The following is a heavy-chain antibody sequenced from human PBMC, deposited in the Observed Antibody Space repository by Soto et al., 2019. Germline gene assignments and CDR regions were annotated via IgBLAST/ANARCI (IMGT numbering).Heavy chain of an antibody. J-gene: IGHJ6*02. D-gene: IGHD2-2*01. CDR2: IIPIFGTA. CDR1: VGTFNSSA. CDR3: ARHVPVAGYYYGMDV. Sequence: QVQLVQSGAEVKKPGSSVNVSCKASVGTFNSSAISWVRQAPGQGPEWMGGIIPIFGTANYEQKFQSRVAITKDESTSTAYMELSSLRSEDTAVYYCARHVPVAGYYYGMDVWGQGTTVTVSS. V-gene: IGHV1-69*05.